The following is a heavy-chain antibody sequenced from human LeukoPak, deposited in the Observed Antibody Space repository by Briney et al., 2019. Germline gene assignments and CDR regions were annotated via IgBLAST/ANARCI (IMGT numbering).Heavy chain of an antibody. D-gene: IGHD4-23*01. CDR2: IYYSGST. CDR1: GGSISSYY. CDR3: ARSSNSRTAFDY. V-gene: IGHV4-59*01. Sequence: SETLSLTCTVSGGSISSYYWSWIRQPPGKGLEWIGYIYYSGSTNYNPSLKSRVTISVGTSKNQFSLKLSSVTAADTAVYYCARSSNSRTAFDYWGQGTLVTVSS. J-gene: IGHJ4*02.